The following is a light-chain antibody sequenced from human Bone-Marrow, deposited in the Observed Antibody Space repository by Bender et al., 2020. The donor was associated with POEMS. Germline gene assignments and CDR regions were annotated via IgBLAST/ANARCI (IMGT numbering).Light chain of an antibody. CDR2: EVS. Sequence: QSALTQPPSASGSPGQSVTIPCTGTSSDVCCYKSVSWYQQHPGKAPKLLIYEVSERPSGVPGRFSGSKSGSTASLTVSGLRNEDEGYYYCSSYTGNNNLVFGGGTKLTV. V-gene: IGLV2-8*01. J-gene: IGLJ2*01. CDR1: SSDVCCYKS. CDR3: SSYTGNNNLV.